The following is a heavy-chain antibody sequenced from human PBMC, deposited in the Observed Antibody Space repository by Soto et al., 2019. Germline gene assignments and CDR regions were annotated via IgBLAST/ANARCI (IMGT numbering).Heavy chain of an antibody. J-gene: IGHJ5*02. CDR3: AKGPGMWILKHGFDP. CDR2: ISGSGGST. CDR1: GFTFSSYA. D-gene: IGHD5-18*01. Sequence: EVQLLESGGGLVQPGGSLRLSCAASGFTFSSYAMSWVRQAPGKGLEWVSAISGSGGSTYYADSVKGRFTISRDNSKNTLYMQMNSLSAEDTAVYYCAKGPGMWILKHGFDPWGQGTLVTVSS. V-gene: IGHV3-23*01.